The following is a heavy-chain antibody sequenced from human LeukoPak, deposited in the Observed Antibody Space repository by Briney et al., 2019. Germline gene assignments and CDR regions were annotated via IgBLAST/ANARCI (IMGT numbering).Heavy chain of an antibody. J-gene: IGHJ4*02. Sequence: SETLSLACTVSGGSISSYYWSWIRQPPGKGLEWIGEINHSGSTNYNPSLKSRVTISVDTSKNQFSLKLSSVTAADTAVYYCARSIGHFDHWGQGTLVTVSS. V-gene: IGHV4-34*01. CDR3: ARSIGHFDH. D-gene: IGHD2-21*01. CDR1: GGSISSYY. CDR2: INHSGST.